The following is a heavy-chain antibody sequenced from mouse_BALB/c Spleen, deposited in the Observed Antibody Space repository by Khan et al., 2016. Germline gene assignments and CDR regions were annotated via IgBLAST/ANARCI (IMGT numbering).Heavy chain of an antibody. CDR2: FYPGSVSI. J-gene: IGHJ3*01. V-gene: IGHV1-62-2*01. CDR3: VRHEFTTAPFAY. Sequence: QVQLQQSGAELVKPGASVQLSCKASGFTFTDNTIHWVKQKSGQGLEWIGWFYPGSVSIKYNEKFKDKATLTADKSSSTVYMELSRLTSEDSAVYFCVRHEFTTAPFAYWGQGTLVTVSA. CDR1: GFTFTDNT. D-gene: IGHD1-2*01.